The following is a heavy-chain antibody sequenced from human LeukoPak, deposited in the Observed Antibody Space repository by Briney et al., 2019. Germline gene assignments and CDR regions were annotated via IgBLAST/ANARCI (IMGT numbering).Heavy chain of an antibody. CDR3: AGLSSGWYEVGY. D-gene: IGHD6-19*01. CDR2: IYYSGST. V-gene: IGHV4-59*08. Sequence: SETLSLTCTVSGGSISSYYWSCIRQPPGKGLEWIGYIYYSGSTNYNPSLKSRVTISVDTSKNQFSLKLSSVTAADTAVYYCAGLSSGWYEVGYWGQGTLVTVSS. CDR1: GGSISSYY. J-gene: IGHJ4*02.